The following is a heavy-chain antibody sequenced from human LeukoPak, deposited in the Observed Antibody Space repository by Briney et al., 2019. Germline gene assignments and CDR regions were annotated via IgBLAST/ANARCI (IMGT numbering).Heavy chain of an antibody. J-gene: IGHJ4*02. CDR3: ARESGSSGWTHIDY. CDR2: IKQDGSEK. CDR1: GFTFSSYW. Sequence: GGSLRLSCAASGFTFSSYWMSWVRQAPGKGLEWVANIKQDGSEKYYVDSVKGRFTISRDNAKNSLYLQMNSLRVEDTAVYYCARESGSSGWTHIDYWGQGTLVTVSS. V-gene: IGHV3-7*01. D-gene: IGHD6-19*01.